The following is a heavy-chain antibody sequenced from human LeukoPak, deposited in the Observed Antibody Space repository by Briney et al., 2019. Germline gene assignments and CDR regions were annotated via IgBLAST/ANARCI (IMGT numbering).Heavy chain of an antibody. CDR1: GYTFTSNY. J-gene: IGHJ4*02. Sequence: ASVKVSCKAFGYTFTSNYMHWVRQAPGQGPEWMGVISPSGGSTTYAQKFQGRVTLTRDMSTSTDYLELSSLRSEDTAVYYCARAGADIVVVPNHWGQGTLITVSS. D-gene: IGHD2-15*01. CDR3: ARAGADIVVVPNH. CDR2: ISPSGGST. V-gene: IGHV1-46*01.